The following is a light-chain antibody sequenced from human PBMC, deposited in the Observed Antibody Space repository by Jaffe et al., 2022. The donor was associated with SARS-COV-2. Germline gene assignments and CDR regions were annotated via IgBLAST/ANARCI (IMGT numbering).Light chain of an antibody. Sequence: ETVLTQSPGTLSLSPGERATLSCRASQSVTSNYLAWYQQKPGQPPRLLIYAASSRATGIPDRFSGSASGTDFTLTISRLEPEDFAVYYCQQYGGSPYTFGQGTKLEIK. J-gene: IGKJ2*01. CDR2: AAS. CDR1: QSVTSNY. V-gene: IGKV3-20*01. CDR3: QQYGGSPYT.